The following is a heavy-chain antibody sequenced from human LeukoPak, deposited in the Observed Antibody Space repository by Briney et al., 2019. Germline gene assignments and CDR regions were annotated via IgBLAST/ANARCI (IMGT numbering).Heavy chain of an antibody. CDR2: IWYDGSNK. J-gene: IGHJ5*02. CDR3: ASRATVTTDRFWFDP. D-gene: IGHD4-11*01. Sequence: GGSLRLSCAASGFTFSSYGMHWVRQAPGKGLEWVAVIWYDGSNKYYADSVKGRFTISRDNSKNTLYLQMNSLRAEDTAVYYCASRATVTTDRFWFDPWGQGTLVTVSS. V-gene: IGHV3-33*01. CDR1: GFTFSSYG.